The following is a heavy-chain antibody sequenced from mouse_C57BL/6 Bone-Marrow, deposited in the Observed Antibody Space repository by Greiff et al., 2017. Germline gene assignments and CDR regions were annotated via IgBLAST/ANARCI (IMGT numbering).Heavy chain of an antibody. Sequence: VQLQQSGPELVKPGASVKISCKASGYTFTDSYINWVKQRPGQGLAWIGWIFPGSGSTYYNEKFKGKATLTVDQSSSNAFMFLRSLHSEDSAVYFCARSGDQTLFDYWGQGTTLTDSS. J-gene: IGHJ2*01. CDR3: ARSGDQTLFDY. CDR1: GYTFTDSY. D-gene: IGHD3-2*02. V-gene: IGHV1-75*01. CDR2: IFPGSGST.